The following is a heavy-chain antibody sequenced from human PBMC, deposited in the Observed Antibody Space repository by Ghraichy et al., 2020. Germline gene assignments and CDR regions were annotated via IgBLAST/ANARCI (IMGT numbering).Heavy chain of an antibody. Sequence: SETLSLTCAVYGGSFSGYYWTWIRQPPGKGLEWIGEINHSGSTNYNPSLKSRVTISVDTSKNQFSLKLSSVTAADTAVYYCARGSVEDIVATISTDDYGDYWGQGTLVTVSS. V-gene: IGHV4-34*01. CDR2: INHSGST. J-gene: IGHJ4*02. CDR1: GGSFSGYY. CDR3: ARGSVEDIVATISTDDYGDY. D-gene: IGHD5-12*01.